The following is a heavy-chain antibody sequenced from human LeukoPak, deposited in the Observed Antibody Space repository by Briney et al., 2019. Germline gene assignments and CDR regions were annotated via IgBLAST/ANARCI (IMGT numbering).Heavy chain of an antibody. V-gene: IGHV4-4*07. CDR3: ARDTVTTDGASFDY. J-gene: IGHJ4*02. D-gene: IGHD4-11*01. Sequence: SETLSLTCTVSGGSISSYYWNWIRQPAGKGLEWIGRIYTSGSTNYNPSLKSRVTMSVDTSKNQFSLKLSSVTAADTAVYYCARDTVTTDGASFDYWGQGTLVTVSS. CDR1: GGSISSYY. CDR2: IYTSGST.